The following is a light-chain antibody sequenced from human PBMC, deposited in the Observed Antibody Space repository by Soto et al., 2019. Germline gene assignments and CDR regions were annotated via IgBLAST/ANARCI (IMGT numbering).Light chain of an antibody. CDR3: SSYTRTNTPVV. J-gene: IGLJ2*01. CDR2: EVN. V-gene: IGLV2-14*01. Sequence: QSALTQPASVSGSPGQSITISCTGTSSDIGGYTYVSWYQQHPGKVPKLMIYEVNNRPSGVSNRFSGSKSGNTASLTISGLQAEDEADYYCSSYTRTNTPVVFGGGTKVTVL. CDR1: SSDIGGYTY.